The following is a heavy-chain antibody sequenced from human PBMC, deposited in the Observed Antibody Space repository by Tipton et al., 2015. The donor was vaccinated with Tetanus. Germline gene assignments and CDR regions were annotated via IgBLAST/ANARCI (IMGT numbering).Heavy chain of an antibody. J-gene: IGHJ4*02. CDR3: ARGGVFRDKVVVAGPSGTQLFTL. D-gene: IGHD2-15*01. CDR2: VSYSGST. CDR1: GFTFNTYN. V-gene: IGHV4-39*02. Sequence: LRLSCAASGFTFNTYNMNWVRQAPGKGLEWVASVSYSGSTYYNPSLKSRVTMSLDTSKKQFSLNLTSVTAADTAVYYCARGGVFRDKVVVAGPSGTQLFTLWGQGAVVIVSA.